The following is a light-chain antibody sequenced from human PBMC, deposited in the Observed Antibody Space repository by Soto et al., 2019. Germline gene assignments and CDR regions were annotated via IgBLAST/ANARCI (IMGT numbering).Light chain of an antibody. CDR1: QGIGNY. J-gene: IGKJ4*01. V-gene: IGKV1-27*01. Sequence: DIQMTQSPSSRSASVGDRVTITCRASQGIGNYLAWYQQKPGKVPKLLIYGASTLQSGVPSRFSGSGSGTDFTLTISSLQPEDVATYYCQKYNSAPHTFGGGTKVDIK. CDR3: QKYNSAPHT. CDR2: GAS.